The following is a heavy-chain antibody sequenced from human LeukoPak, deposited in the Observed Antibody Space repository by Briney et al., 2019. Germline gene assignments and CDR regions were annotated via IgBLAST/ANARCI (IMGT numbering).Heavy chain of an antibody. CDR1: GFTFSSYG. D-gene: IGHD2-15*01. Sequence: GGSLRLSCAASGFTFSSYGMHWVRQAPGKGLEWVAVISYDGSNKYYADSVKGRFTISRDNSKNTLYLQMNSLRAEDTAVYYCAKALRVASRWYYFDYWGQGTLVTVSS. CDR3: AKALRVASRWYYFDY. CDR2: ISYDGSNK. V-gene: IGHV3-30*18. J-gene: IGHJ4*02.